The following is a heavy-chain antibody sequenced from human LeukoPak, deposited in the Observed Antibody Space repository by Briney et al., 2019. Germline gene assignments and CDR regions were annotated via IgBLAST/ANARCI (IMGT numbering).Heavy chain of an antibody. CDR3: ARGGCSSTSCDRAEYFQH. CDR2: IYPGESET. Sequence: GESLKISCKGSGYNFSGYWIGWVRQRPGRGLEWMGVIYPGESETRYSPSFQGQVTISADKSITTAYLQWSSLKASDTAMYYCARGGCSSTSCDRAEYFQHWGQGTLVTVSS. CDR1: GYNFSGYW. J-gene: IGHJ1*01. D-gene: IGHD2-2*01. V-gene: IGHV5-51*01.